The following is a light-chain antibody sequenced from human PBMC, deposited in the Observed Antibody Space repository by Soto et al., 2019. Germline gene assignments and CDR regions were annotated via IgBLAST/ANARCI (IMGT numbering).Light chain of an antibody. J-gene: IGKJ5*01. CDR1: QSVSSSY. CDR3: QQYGSSPPIT. CDR2: GAS. Sequence: EIVWTQSPGTLSLSAGERATLSCRASQSVSSSYLAWYQKKPGQAPRLLIYGASSRATGIPDRCSGSGSGADLTLTISRLETEDFAVYYCQQYGSSPPITFGQGTRLYIK. V-gene: IGKV3-20*01.